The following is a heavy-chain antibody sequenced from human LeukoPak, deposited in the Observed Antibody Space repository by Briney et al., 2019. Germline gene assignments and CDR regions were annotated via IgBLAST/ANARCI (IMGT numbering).Heavy chain of an antibody. CDR1: GYTFTGYY. CDR2: INPNSGGT. Sequence: ASVKVSCKASGYTFTGYYMHWVRQAPGQGLEWMGRINPNSGGTNYAQKFQGRVTMTRDTSISTAYMELSRLRSDDTAVYYCAGDIRFLEWSILSYRDYGMDVWGQGTTVTVSS. D-gene: IGHD3-3*01. V-gene: IGHV1-2*06. CDR3: AGDIRFLEWSILSYRDYGMDV. J-gene: IGHJ6*02.